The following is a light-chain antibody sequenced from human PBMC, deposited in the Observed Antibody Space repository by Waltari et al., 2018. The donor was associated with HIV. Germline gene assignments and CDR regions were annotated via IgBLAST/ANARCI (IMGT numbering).Light chain of an antibody. J-gene: IGLJ2*01. V-gene: IGLV1-51*01. CDR1: PSHLRKNF. CDR3: GTWDSSVSAGV. Sequence: QSVLTQPPSVSAAPGQNVTFSCTGSPSHLRKNFVSWYPHLPEAAPKIIIYENNKRPSGVPDRFSGSKPATSATLAITGLQTGDEADYYCGTWDSSVSAGVFGGGTKLTVL. CDR2: ENN.